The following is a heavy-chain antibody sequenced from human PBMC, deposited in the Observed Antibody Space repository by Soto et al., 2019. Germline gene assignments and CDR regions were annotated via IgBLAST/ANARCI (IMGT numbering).Heavy chain of an antibody. J-gene: IGHJ4*02. V-gene: IGHV4-39*01. D-gene: IGHD3-9*01. CDR2: IYYSGST. CDR3: ARQPQTKITYYDIWTIINSLFDY. CDR1: GGSIISSSYY. Sequence: SETLSLTCTVSGGSIISSSYYWGLIRQAPGKGLEWIGSIYYSGSTYYNPSLKSRVTISVDTSKNQFSLKLSSVTAADTAVYYCARQPQTKITYYDIWTIINSLFDYWGQGTLVTVSS.